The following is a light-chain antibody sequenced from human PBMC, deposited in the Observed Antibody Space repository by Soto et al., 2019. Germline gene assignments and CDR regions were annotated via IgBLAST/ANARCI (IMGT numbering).Light chain of an antibody. V-gene: IGKV2-28*01. Sequence: DLVMTQSPLSLSVTPGEPASISCRSSQSLLHSNGYNYLDWYLQKPGQSPQLLIYLGSSRASGVPDRFSGSGSGTDFTLKISRVEAEDVGVYYCMQALQTRTFGQGTRVEIK. CDR2: LGS. CDR3: MQALQTRT. J-gene: IGKJ1*01. CDR1: QSLLHSNGYNY.